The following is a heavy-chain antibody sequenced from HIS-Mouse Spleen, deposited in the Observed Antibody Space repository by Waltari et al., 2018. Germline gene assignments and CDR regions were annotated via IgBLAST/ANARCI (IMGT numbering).Heavy chain of an antibody. CDR3: ARLTTVVTSGAFDI. J-gene: IGHJ3*02. CDR1: GGPLSSRSYY. D-gene: IGHD4-17*01. V-gene: IGHV4-39*07. CDR2: IYYSGST. Sequence: QLQLQESGPGLVKPSEPLSLTCPVSGGPLSSRSYYWGWIRQPPGTGLEWIGSIYYSGSTYYNPSLKSRVTISVDTSKNQFSLKLSSVTAADTAVYYCARLTTVVTSGAFDIWGQGTMVTVSS.